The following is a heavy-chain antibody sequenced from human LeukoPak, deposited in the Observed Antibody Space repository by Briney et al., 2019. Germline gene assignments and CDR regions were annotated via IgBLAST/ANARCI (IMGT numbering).Heavy chain of an antibody. CDR3: ARQVYGPGTQVDEFDY. CDR1: GGSISSSSYY. V-gene: IGHV4-39*01. J-gene: IGHJ4*02. CDR2: IYYSGST. D-gene: IGHD3-10*01. Sequence: PSETLSLTCTVSGGSISSSSYYWGWIRQPPGKGLEWIGSIYYSGSTYYNPSLKSRVTISVDTSKNQFSLKLSSVTAADTAVYYCARQVYGPGTQVDEFDYWGQGTLVTVSS.